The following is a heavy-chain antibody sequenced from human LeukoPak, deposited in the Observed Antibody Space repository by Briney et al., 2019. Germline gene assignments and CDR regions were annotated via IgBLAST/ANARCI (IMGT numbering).Heavy chain of an antibody. CDR2: IYYSGST. CDR3: AREDYDDSGAWYFDL. V-gene: IGHV4-59*01. CDR1: GGSISSYY. J-gene: IGHJ2*01. D-gene: IGHD3-3*01. Sequence: SETLSLTCTVSGGSISSYYWSWIRQPPGKGLEWIGYIYYSGSTNYNPSLKSRVTISVDTSKNQFSLKLNSVTAADTGVYYCAREDYDDSGAWYFDLWGRGTLVTVSS.